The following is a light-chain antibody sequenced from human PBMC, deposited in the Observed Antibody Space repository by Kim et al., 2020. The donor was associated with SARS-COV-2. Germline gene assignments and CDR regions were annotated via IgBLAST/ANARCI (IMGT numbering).Light chain of an antibody. Sequence: VALGQTVRITCQGDSLRSYYATWYQQKPGQAPILVIYGKNNRPSGIPDRFPGSSSGNTASLTITGTQAGDEADYYCNSRDSNDNVVFGGGTQLTVL. J-gene: IGLJ2*01. V-gene: IGLV3-19*01. CDR3: NSRDSNDNVV. CDR2: GKN. CDR1: SLRSYY.